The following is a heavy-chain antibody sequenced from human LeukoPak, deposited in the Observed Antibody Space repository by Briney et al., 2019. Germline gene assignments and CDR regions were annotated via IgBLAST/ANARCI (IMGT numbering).Heavy chain of an antibody. V-gene: IGHV3-7*04. Sequence: PGGSLRLSCAVSGFTFTSYWMSWVRQAPGKGLEWVANIRRDGSEKYYVGSVKGRFTISRDNAKNSLFLQMNSLRAEETAVYYCARDASIQPFDSWGQGTLVTVSS. CDR2: IRRDGSEK. D-gene: IGHD5-18*01. CDR3: ARDASIQPFDS. J-gene: IGHJ4*02. CDR1: GFTFTSYW.